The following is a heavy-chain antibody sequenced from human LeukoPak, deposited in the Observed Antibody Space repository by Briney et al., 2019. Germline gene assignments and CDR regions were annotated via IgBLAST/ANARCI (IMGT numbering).Heavy chain of an antibody. CDR3: ARHSGGANTHFDY. CDR1: GASISSYY. CDR2: IYYSGST. J-gene: IGHJ4*02. Sequence: PSETLSLTCTVSGASISSYYWSWIRQPPGKGLEWIGYIYYSGSTNYNPSLKSRVTISVDTSKNQFSLKLSFGTAADTAVYYCARHSGGANTHFDYWGQGTLVTVSS. D-gene: IGHD4/OR15-4a*01. V-gene: IGHV4-59*08.